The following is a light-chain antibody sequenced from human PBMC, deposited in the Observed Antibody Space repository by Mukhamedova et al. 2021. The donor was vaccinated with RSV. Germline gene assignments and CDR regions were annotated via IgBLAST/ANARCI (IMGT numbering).Light chain of an antibody. CDR3: MQSTDWPLI. CDR1: QRRVHGDGNIY. J-gene: IGKJ4*01. V-gene: IGKV2-30*02. CDR2: KVS. Sequence: QRRVHGDGNIYLHWLQQRPGQSPRRLIYKVSNRDSGVPDRFSGSVSGTDFTLKISRVEAEDVGVYYCMQSTDWPLIFGGGTKVEIK.